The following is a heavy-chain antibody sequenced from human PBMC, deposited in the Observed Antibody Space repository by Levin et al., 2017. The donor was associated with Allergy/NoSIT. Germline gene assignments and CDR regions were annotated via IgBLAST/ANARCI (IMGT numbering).Heavy chain of an antibody. Sequence: PGESLKISCAAAGFTFSSYDMHWVRQAPGKGLEWVAIISNDGSNKYYAYSVKGRFTISRDNSKNTLYLQMNSLRTEDTAVYYCAKDLRGSYRIGMDVWGQGTTVTVSS. V-gene: IGHV3-30*18. CDR3: AKDLRGSYRIGMDV. CDR1: GFTFSSYD. J-gene: IGHJ6*02. D-gene: IGHD1-26*01. CDR2: ISNDGSNK.